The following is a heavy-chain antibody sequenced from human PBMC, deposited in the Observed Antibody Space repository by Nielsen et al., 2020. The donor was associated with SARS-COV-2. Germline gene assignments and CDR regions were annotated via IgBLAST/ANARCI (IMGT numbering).Heavy chain of an antibody. J-gene: IGHJ5*02. D-gene: IGHD2-2*01. CDR3: ARYSTGWFSGLYWFDP. Sequence: ASVKVSCKASGYTFTNYGISWVRQAPGQGLEWLGWISGHNGDTYYAQKVQDRLTLTADSSTSTAFLELTSLTSDDTAVYYCARYSTGWFSGLYWFDPWGQGTLVTV. V-gene: IGHV1-18*04. CDR1: GYTFTNYG. CDR2: ISGHNGDT.